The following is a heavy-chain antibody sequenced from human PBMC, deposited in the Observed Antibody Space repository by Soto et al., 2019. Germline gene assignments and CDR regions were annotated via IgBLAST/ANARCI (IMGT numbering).Heavy chain of an antibody. Sequence: SQTLSLTCAISGDSVSSNSAAWNWIRQSPSRGLEWLGRTYYRSKWYNDYAVSVKSRITINPDTSKNQFSLQLNSVTPEDTAVYYCASMGQHRNYYYYGMDVWGQGTTVPVSS. J-gene: IGHJ6*02. V-gene: IGHV6-1*01. D-gene: IGHD6-13*01. CDR2: TYYRSKWYN. CDR1: GDSVSSNSAA. CDR3: ASMGQHRNYYYYGMDV.